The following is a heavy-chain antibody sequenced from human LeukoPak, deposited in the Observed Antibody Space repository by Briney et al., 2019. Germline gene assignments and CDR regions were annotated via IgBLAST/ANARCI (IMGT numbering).Heavy chain of an antibody. D-gene: IGHD2-15*01. CDR3: AGSGIHCSGGSCYPTGWFDP. CDR1: GGSISSYY. V-gene: IGHV4-59*01. J-gene: IGHJ5*02. CDR2: IYYSGST. Sequence: KPSETLSLTCTVSGGSISSYYWSWIRQPPGKGLEWIGYIYYSGSTNYNPSLKSRVTISVDTSKNQFSLKLSSVTAADTAVYYCAGSGIHCSGGSCYPTGWFDPWGQGTLVTVSS.